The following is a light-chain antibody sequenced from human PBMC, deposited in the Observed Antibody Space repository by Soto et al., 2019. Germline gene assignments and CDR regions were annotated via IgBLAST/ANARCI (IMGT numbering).Light chain of an antibody. CDR2: SNS. V-gene: IGLV1-44*01. J-gene: IGLJ1*01. CDR1: SSNIGSNT. Sequence: QSVLTQPPSASGAPGQRVTISCSGSSSNIGSNTVNWYQQLPGTAPKLLIYSNSRRPSGVPDRFSGSKSGTSASLAISGLQSEDEADYYCAAWDDSLNGQGVFGTGTKVTAL. CDR3: AAWDDSLNGQGV.